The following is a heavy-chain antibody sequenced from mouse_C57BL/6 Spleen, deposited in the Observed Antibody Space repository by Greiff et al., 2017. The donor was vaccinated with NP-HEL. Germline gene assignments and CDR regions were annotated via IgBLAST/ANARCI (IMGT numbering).Heavy chain of an antibody. CDR3: ARDWGTTVVAHFDY. CDR1: GFTFSSYA. Sequence: DVQLVESGGGLVKPGGSLKLSCAASGFTFSSYAMSWVRQTPEKRLEWVATISDGGSYTYYPDNVKGRFTISRDNAKNNLYLQMSHLKSEDTAMYYCARDWGTTVVAHFDYWGQGTTLTVSS. V-gene: IGHV5-4*01. D-gene: IGHD1-1*01. CDR2: ISDGGSYT. J-gene: IGHJ2*01.